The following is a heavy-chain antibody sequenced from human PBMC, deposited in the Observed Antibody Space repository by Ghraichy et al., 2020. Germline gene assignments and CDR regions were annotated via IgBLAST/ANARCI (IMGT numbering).Heavy chain of an antibody. CDR2: MNPNSGNT. CDR1: GYTFTSYD. D-gene: IGHD6-19*01. Sequence: ASVKVSCKASGYTFTSYDINWVRQVTGQGLEWMGWMNPNSGNTGYAQKFQGRVTMTRNTSISTAYMELSSLRSEDTAVYYCARDAEYSSGWPENYYYYGMDVWGQGTTVTVSS. V-gene: IGHV1-8*01. CDR3: ARDAEYSSGWPENYYYYGMDV. J-gene: IGHJ6*02.